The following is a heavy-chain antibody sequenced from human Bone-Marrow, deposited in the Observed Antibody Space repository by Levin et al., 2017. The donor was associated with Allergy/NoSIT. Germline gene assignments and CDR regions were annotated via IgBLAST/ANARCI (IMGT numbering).Heavy chain of an antibody. Sequence: GGSLRLSCAASGFTFSSYAMIWVRQAPGKGLECVSAISESGGRTYYADSVEGRFTISRDNSKNTLYLQMNSLRAEDTAVYYCAKDVSLGYSGYGGDYWGQGTLVTVSS. CDR2: ISESGGRT. CDR3: AKDVSLGYSGYGGDY. V-gene: IGHV3-23*01. J-gene: IGHJ4*02. CDR1: GFTFSSYA. D-gene: IGHD5-12*01.